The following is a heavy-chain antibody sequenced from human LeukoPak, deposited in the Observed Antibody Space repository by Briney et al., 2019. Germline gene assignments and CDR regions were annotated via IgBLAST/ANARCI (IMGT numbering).Heavy chain of an antibody. CDR2: IIPIFGTA. CDR1: GGTFSSYA. D-gene: IGHD6-6*01. J-gene: IGHJ6*02. CDR3: ARREYSSSSFYYYYGTDV. Sequence: ASVKVSCKASGGTFSSYAISWVRQAPGQGLEWMGGIIPIFGTADYAQKFQGRVTITADESTSTAYMELSSLRSEDTAVYYCARREYSSSSFYYYYGTDVWGQGTTVTVSS. V-gene: IGHV1-69*13.